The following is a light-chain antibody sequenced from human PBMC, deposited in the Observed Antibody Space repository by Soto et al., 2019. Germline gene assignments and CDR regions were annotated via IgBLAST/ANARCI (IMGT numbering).Light chain of an antibody. CDR3: AAWDDSLNALV. CDR2: TNN. V-gene: IGLV1-44*01. CDR1: SSNIGSNA. J-gene: IGLJ3*02. Sequence: QSVLTQPPSAYGSPGQRVTISCSGASSNIGSNAVNWYQQLPGAAPQLLIYTNNQRPSGVPDRFSGSKSGTSASLAITGLQSEDEATYHCAAWDDSLNALVFGGGTKVTVL.